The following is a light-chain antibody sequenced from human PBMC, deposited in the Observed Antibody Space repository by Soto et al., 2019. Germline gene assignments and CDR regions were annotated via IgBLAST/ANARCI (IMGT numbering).Light chain of an antibody. J-gene: IGKJ2*01. V-gene: IGKV3-15*01. CDR1: QSVSSN. CDR2: GAS. Sequence: EIVMTQYPATLSVSPGERVTLSCRASQSVSSNLAWYQQKPGQAPRLLIYGASTRATGIPARFSGSGSGTEFTLTISSLQSEDFAVYYCQQYHNWPPFTFGQGTKLEIK. CDR3: QQYHNWPPFT.